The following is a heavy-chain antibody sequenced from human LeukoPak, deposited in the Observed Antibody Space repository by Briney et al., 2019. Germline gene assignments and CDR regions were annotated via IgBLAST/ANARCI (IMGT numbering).Heavy chain of an antibody. V-gene: IGHV3-21*01. CDR2: IGPTGHDI. D-gene: IGHD5-12*01. J-gene: IGHJ6*02. CDR3: ARERGYSGYDYRYYYYGMDV. CDR1: GFTFDTYA. Sequence: MAGGSLRLSCAASGFTFDTYAMTWVRQAPGRGLEWVTVIGPTGHDIHYADFVKGRFTISRDNAKNSLYLQMNSLRAEDTAVYYCARERGYSGYDYRYYYYGMDVWGQGTTVTVSS.